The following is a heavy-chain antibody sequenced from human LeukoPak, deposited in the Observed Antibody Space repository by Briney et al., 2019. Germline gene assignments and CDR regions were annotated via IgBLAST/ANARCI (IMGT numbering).Heavy chain of an antibody. CDR3: AKAIAVAGTSYYYYGMDV. D-gene: IGHD6-19*01. Sequence: PGRSLRLSCAASGFTFSSYGMHWVRQAPGKGLEWVAVISYDGSNKYYADSVKGRFTISRDNSKNTLYLQMNSLRAEDTAVYYCAKAIAVAGTSYYYYGMDVWGKGTTVTVPS. J-gene: IGHJ6*04. CDR2: ISYDGSNK. V-gene: IGHV3-30*18. CDR1: GFTFSSYG.